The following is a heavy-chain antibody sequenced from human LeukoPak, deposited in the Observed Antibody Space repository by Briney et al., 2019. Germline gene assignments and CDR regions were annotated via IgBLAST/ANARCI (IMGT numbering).Heavy chain of an antibody. V-gene: IGHV4-39*01. CDR2: IYYSGST. Sequence: SETLSLTCTVSGGSISSSSYYWGRIRQPPGKGLEWIGSIYYSGSTYYNPSLKSRVTISVDTSKNQFSLKLSPVTAADTAVYYCATEHSGWYPPTRPFDYWGQGTLVTVSS. D-gene: IGHD6-19*01. CDR3: ATEHSGWYPPTRPFDY. CDR1: GGSISSSSYY. J-gene: IGHJ4*02.